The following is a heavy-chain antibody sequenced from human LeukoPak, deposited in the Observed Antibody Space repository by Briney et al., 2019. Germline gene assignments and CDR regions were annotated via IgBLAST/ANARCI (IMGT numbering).Heavy chain of an antibody. D-gene: IGHD3/OR15-3a*01. V-gene: IGHV1-8*03. CDR3: ARGRDWLRWFDP. CDR2: MNPNSGNT. J-gene: IGHJ5*02. Sequence: ALVKVSCKASGYTFTSYDINWVRQATGQGLEWLGWMNPNSGNTGYAQKFQGRVTITRNTSITTAYMELSSLTSEDTAVYYCARGRDWLRWFDPWGQGTLVTVSS. CDR1: GYTFTSYD.